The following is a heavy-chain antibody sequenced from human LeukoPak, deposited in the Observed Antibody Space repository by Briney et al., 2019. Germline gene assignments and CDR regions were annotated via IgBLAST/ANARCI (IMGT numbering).Heavy chain of an antibody. CDR1: GYTFTGKF. J-gene: IGHJ4*02. D-gene: IGHD3/OR15-3a*01. V-gene: IGHV1-2*02. Sequence: ASVKVSCKASGYTFTGKFIHWVRQAPGRGLEWMGWIDPNSGGDDYAQKFQGRVTMTRDTSIATAYMDLSRLISDDTAVYYCARDREGLAYFDFWGQGTLLTVFS. CDR2: IDPNSGGD. CDR3: ARDREGLAYFDF.